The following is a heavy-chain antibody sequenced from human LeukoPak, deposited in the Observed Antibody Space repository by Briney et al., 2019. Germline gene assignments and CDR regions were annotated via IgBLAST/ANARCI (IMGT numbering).Heavy chain of an antibody. CDR2: IKQDGSEK. CDR3: AREIFYGSGSPKIDS. V-gene: IGHV3-7*01. Sequence: GGSLRLSCAASGFTFSSYSMNWVRQAPGKGLEWVANIKQDGSEKYYVDSVKGRFTISRDNAKNSLYLQMNSLRAEDTAVYYCAREIFYGSGSPKIDSWGQGTLVTVSS. J-gene: IGHJ4*02. D-gene: IGHD3-10*01. CDR1: GFTFSSYS.